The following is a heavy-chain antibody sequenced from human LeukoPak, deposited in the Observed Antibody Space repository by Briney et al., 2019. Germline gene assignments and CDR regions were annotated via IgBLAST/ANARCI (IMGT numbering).Heavy chain of an antibody. CDR2: IDYSGGRT. V-gene: IGHV3-23*01. Sequence: PGGSLRLSCAASGLTFSNHAMSWVRQAPGKRLEWVSAIDYSGGRTYSTDSVKGRFTISRDNSKNTLYPQMNTLRVEDTAVYYCAKAPSGSPMGGERHFDSWGQGTLVTVSS. CDR1: GLTFSNHA. D-gene: IGHD1-1*01. CDR3: AKAPSGSPMGGERHFDS. J-gene: IGHJ4*02.